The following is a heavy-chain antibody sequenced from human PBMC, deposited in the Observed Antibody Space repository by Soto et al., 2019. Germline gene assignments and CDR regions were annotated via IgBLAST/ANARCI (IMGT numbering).Heavy chain of an antibody. CDR1: GFTFSSYW. J-gene: IGHJ4*02. D-gene: IGHD1-26*01. V-gene: IGHV3-74*01. CDR3: VRGYSGTYRIDF. Sequence: GGSLRLSCAASGFTFSSYWMHWVRQVPGKGLVWVSRINSDGRTTNFTDSVKGRFIISRDNAKSTVHLQMNSLRAEDTAVYYCVRGYSGTYRIDFWGQGALVTVSS. CDR2: INSDGRTT.